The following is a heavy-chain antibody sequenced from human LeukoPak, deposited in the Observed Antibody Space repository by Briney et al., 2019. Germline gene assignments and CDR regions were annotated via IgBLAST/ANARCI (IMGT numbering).Heavy chain of an antibody. J-gene: IGHJ3*02. CDR2: IYYSGST. CDR1: GGSISSHC. CDR3: ARWTRMDYDSSGLDAFDI. D-gene: IGHD3-22*01. Sequence: PSETLSLTCTVSGGSISSHCWSWIRQPPGKGLEWIGYIYYSGSTNYNPSLKSRVTISVDTSKNQFSLKLSSVTAADTAVYYCARWTRMDYDSSGLDAFDIWGQGTMVTVSS. V-gene: IGHV4-59*11.